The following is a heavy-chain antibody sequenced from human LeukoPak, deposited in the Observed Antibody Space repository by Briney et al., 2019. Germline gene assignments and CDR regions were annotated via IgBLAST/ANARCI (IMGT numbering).Heavy chain of an antibody. Sequence: SETLSLTCTASGGSIGSSSYFWGWIRQPSGKGLEWIGSFSYRGSAFYNPSLESRVTISRDTSTGQFSLKLRSVTAADTAVYYCARQVARSLISLRLVSLDSFDIWGQGTRVTVSS. CDR2: FSYRGSA. V-gene: IGHV4-39*07. CDR1: GGSIGSSSYF. CDR3: ARQVARSLISLRLVSLDSFDI. D-gene: IGHD3-10*01. J-gene: IGHJ3*02.